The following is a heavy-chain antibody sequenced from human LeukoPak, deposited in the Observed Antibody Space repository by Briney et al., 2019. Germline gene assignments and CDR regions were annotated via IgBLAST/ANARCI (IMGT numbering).Heavy chain of an antibody. CDR3: ARDLFYDILTGD. CDR2: IIPIFGTA. J-gene: IGHJ4*02. CDR1: GGTFSSYA. Sequence: GSSVKVSCKASGGTFSSYAISWVRQAPGQGLEWMGGIIPIFGTANYAQKFQGRVTITADESTSSAYMELSSLRSEDTAVYYCARDLFYDILTGDWGQGTLVTVSS. D-gene: IGHD3-9*01. V-gene: IGHV1-69*01.